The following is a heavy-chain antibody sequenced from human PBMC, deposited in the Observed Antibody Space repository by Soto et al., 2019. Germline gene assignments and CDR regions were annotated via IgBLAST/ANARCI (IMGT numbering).Heavy chain of an antibody. CDR3: VCGGNFFVY. V-gene: IGHV3-7*01. Sequence: EVQLVESGGGLVQPGGSLRLSCAASGFTFSTYWMTWVRRPPGKGLEWVANLDQDGSARYYVDSVRGRVTISRDNAKNSLYLQMNSLRAEDTAVYYCVCGGNFFVYWGQGTLVTVSP. D-gene: IGHD3-16*01. J-gene: IGHJ4*02. CDR1: GFTFSTYW. CDR2: LDQDGSAR.